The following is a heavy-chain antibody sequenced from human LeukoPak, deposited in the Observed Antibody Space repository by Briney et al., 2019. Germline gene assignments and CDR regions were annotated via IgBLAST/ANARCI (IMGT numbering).Heavy chain of an antibody. D-gene: IGHD3-9*01. CDR3: ARQGSNYDILTGYYSRYYFDY. Sequence: SETLSLTCTVSGGSISSYYWGWIRQPPGKGLEWIGSIYYSGSTYYNPSLKSRVTISVDTSKNQFSLKLSSVTAADTAVYYCARQGSNYDILTGYYSRYYFDYWGQGTLVTVSS. CDR2: IYYSGST. J-gene: IGHJ4*02. V-gene: IGHV4-39*01. CDR1: GGSISSYY.